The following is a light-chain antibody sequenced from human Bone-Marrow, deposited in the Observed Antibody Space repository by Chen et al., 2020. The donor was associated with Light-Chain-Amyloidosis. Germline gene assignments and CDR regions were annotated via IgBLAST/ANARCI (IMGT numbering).Light chain of an antibody. CDR1: DLPTKY. CDR3: QSADSSGTYEVI. Sequence: SYELTQPPSVSVSTGQTARITGSGDDLPTKYAYWYQQKPGQAPVLVIHRDTERPSGISARFSASSSATTATLTISGVQAADEAAYHCQSADSSGTYEVIFGGGTKLTVL. CDR2: RDT. J-gene: IGLJ2*01. V-gene: IGLV3-25*03.